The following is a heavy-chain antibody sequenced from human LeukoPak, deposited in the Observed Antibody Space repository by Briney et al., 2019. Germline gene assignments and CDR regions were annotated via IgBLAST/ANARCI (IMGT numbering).Heavy chain of an antibody. D-gene: IGHD1-26*01. CDR3: ARGDPELLLDY. CDR1: GGSFSGYY. CDR2: INHSGST. V-gene: IGHV4-34*01. Sequence: SETLSLTCAVYGGSFSGYYWSWIRQPPGKGLEWIGEINHSGSTNYNPSLKCRVTISVDTSKNQFSLKLSSVTAADTAVYYCARGDPELLLDYWGQGTLVTVSS. J-gene: IGHJ4*02.